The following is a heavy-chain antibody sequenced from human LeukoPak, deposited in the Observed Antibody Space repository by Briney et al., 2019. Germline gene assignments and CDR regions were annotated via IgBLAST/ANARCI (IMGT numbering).Heavy chain of an antibody. CDR3: ARDGRDGYNYGYFDY. J-gene: IGHJ4*01. V-gene: IGHV1-69*04. D-gene: IGHD5-24*01. Sequence: ASVKVSCKASVGTFSSYTISWVRQAPGQGLEWMGRIIPILGIANYAQKFQGRVTITADKSTSTAYMELSSLRSEDTAVYYCARDGRDGYNYGYFDYWGQGTLVTVSS. CDR2: IIPILGIA. CDR1: VGTFSSYT.